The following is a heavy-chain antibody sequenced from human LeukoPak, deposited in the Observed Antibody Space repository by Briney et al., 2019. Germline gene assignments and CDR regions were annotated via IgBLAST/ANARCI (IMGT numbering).Heavy chain of an antibody. CDR2: ISSSGSTI. CDR1: GFTLSDYY. D-gene: IGHD6-19*01. CDR3: ARVRSGYYYYMDV. J-gene: IGHJ6*03. V-gene: IGHV3-11*01. Sequence: PGGSLRLSCAASGFTLSDYYMSWIRQAPGKGLEWVSYISSSGSTIYYADSVKGRFTISRDNAKNSLYLQINSLRAEDTAVYYCARVRSGYYYYMDVWGKGTTVTVSS.